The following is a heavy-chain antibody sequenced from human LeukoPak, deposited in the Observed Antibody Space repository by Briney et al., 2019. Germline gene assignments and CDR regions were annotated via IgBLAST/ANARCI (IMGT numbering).Heavy chain of an antibody. CDR1: GYSFTSYW. CDR3: ASQGVYGGKSDIAH. J-gene: IGHJ4*01. V-gene: IGHV5-51*01. Sequence: ESLKISCKGSGYSFTSYWIGWVRQMRGKCLEWMGIIYPGDSDTRHSPSVQGHVTISADKSISTAYLQWSSLKASDTAMYYCASQGVYGGKSDIAHWGQGTLVTVSS. CDR2: IYPGDSDT. D-gene: IGHD4-23*01.